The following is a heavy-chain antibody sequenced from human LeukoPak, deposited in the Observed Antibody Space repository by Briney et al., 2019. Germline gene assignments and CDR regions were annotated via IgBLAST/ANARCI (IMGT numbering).Heavy chain of an antibody. CDR2: IYYSGST. Sequence: PSETLSLTCAVSGGSISSGGYSWSWIRQPPGKGLEWIGYIYYSGSTYYNPSLKSRVTISVDTSKNQFSLKLSSVTAADTAVYYCARGLQLDYNWFDPWGQGTLVTVSS. CDR1: GGSISSGGYS. J-gene: IGHJ5*02. V-gene: IGHV4-30-4*07. CDR3: ARGLQLDYNWFDP. D-gene: IGHD6-13*01.